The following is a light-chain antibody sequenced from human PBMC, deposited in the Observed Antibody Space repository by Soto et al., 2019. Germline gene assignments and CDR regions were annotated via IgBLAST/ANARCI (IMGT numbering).Light chain of an antibody. Sequence: QSVLPQPPSVSGAPGQRVTISCTGSNSNIGAGYDVNWYQHLPGTAPKLLIYGDTSRPSGVPDRCSGSKSATSASLAIAGLQVEDEGDYYCQYYDSSLSGPVLFGGGTKVTVL. CDR1: NSNIGAGYD. CDR2: GDT. V-gene: IGLV1-40*01. CDR3: QYYDSSLSGPVL. J-gene: IGLJ2*01.